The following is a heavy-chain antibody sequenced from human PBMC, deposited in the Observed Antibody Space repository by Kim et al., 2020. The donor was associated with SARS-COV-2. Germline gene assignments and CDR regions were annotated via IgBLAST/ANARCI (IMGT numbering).Heavy chain of an antibody. J-gene: IGHJ2*01. V-gene: IGHV1-69*13. CDR3: ARPIAAADNWYFDL. D-gene: IGHD6-13*01. CDR1: GGTFSSYA. CDR2: IIPIFGTA. Sequence: SVKVSCKASGGTFSSYAISWVRQAPGQGLEWMGGIIPIFGTANYAQKFQGRVTITADESTSTAYMELSSLRSEDTAVYYCARPIAAADNWYFDLWGRGTLVTFSS.